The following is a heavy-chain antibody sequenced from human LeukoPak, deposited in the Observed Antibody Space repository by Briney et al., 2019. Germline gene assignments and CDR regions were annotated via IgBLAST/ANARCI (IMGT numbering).Heavy chain of an antibody. D-gene: IGHD1-1*01. J-gene: IGHJ4*02. CDR2: INHSGST. CDR3: ARDRGTWNDDGFDY. Sequence: SETLSLTCAVDGGSFSGYYWSWIRQPPGKGLEWIGEINHSGSTNYNPSLKSRVTISVDTSKKQFSLKLSSVTAADTAVYYCARDRGTWNDDGFDYWGQGTLVTVSS. CDR1: GGSFSGYY. V-gene: IGHV4-34*01.